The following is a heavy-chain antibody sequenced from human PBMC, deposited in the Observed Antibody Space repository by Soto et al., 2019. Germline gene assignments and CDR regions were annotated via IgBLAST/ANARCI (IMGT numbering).Heavy chain of an antibody. V-gene: IGHV1-18*01. J-gene: IGHJ6*02. D-gene: IGHD3-10*01. CDR1: GYTFTSYG. CDR2: ISAYNGNT. Sequence: VKVSCKASGYTFTSYGISWVRQAPGQGLEWMGWISAYNGNTNYAQKLQGRVTMTTDTSTSTAYMELRSLRSDDTAVYYCAGGPLWFGELSKYYYYYYGMDVWGQGTTVTVSS. CDR3: AGGPLWFGELSKYYYYYYGMDV.